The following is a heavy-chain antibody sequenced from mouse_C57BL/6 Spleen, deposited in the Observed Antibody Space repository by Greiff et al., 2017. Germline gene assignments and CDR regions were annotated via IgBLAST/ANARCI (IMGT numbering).Heavy chain of an antibody. J-gene: IGHJ1*03. CDR1: GYTFTNYW. CDR3: AREGIYSNYGYFEV. CDR2: IYPGGGYT. V-gene: IGHV1-63*01. D-gene: IGHD2-5*01. Sequence: VKLMESGAELVRPGTSVKMSCKASGYTFTNYWIGWAKQRPGHGLEWIGDIYPGGGYTNYNEKFKGKATLTADKSSSTAYMQFSSLTSEDSAIYYCAREGIYSNYGYFEVWGTGTTVTVAS.